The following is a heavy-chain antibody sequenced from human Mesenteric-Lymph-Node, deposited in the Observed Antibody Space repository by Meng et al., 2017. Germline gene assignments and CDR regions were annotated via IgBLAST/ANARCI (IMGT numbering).Heavy chain of an antibody. CDR2: ISSSGSTI. V-gene: IGHV3-48*03. J-gene: IGHJ4*02. CDR1: GFTFSSYE. D-gene: IGHD3-16*01. Sequence: GGSLRLSCAASGFTFSSYEMNWVRQAPGKGLEWVSYISSSGSTIYYADSVKGRFTISRDNAKNSLYLQMNSLRAEDTAVYYCAREGGLYYFDYWGQGTLVTVSS. CDR3: AREGGLYYFDY.